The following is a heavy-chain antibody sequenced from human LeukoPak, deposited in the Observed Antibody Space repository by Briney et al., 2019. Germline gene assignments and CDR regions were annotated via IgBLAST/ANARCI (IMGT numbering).Heavy chain of an antibody. Sequence: PGGSLRLSCAASGFTFSSYWVSWVRQAPGKGLEWVANIKQDGSEKYYVDSVKGRFTISRDNAKNSLYLQMNSLRAEDTAVYYCARERGSKRFDYWGQGTLVTVSS. V-gene: IGHV3-7*01. D-gene: IGHD3-10*01. CDR2: IKQDGSEK. CDR1: GFTFSSYW. J-gene: IGHJ4*02. CDR3: ARERGSKRFDY.